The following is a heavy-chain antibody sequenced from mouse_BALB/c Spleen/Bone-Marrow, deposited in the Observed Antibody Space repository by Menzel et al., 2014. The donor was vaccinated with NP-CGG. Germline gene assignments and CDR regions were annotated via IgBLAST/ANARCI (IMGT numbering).Heavy chain of an antibody. J-gene: IGHJ2*01. Sequence: EVHLVESGGGLVQPGGLLKLSCAASGFTFSNYGMSWVRQTPDKRLELVATINSNGGSTYYPDSVKGRFTITRGTAKKALYLQMSSLKSEETAMYYCVRGNYGNYVDYFGFWGQGTTLTVSS. CDR1: GFTFSNYG. V-gene: IGHV5-6-3*01. D-gene: IGHD2-1*01. CDR2: INSNGGST. CDR3: VRGNYGNYVDYFGF.